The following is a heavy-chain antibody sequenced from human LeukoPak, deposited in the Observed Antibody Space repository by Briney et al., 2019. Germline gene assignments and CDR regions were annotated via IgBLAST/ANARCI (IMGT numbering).Heavy chain of an antibody. J-gene: IGHJ4*02. D-gene: IGHD5-18*01. CDR1: GGSISSYY. CDR3: ARGRRGYSYGYWVY. Sequence: PSETLSLTCTVSGGSISSYYWSWIRQPPGEGLEWIGYIYYSGSTNYNPSLKSRVTISVDTSKNQFSLKLSSVTAADTAVYYCARGRRGYSYGYWVYWGQGTLVTVSS. V-gene: IGHV4-59*12. CDR2: IYYSGST.